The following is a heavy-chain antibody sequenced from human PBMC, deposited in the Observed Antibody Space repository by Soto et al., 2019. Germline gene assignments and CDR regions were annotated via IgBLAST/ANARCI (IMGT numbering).Heavy chain of an antibody. D-gene: IGHD6-19*01. J-gene: IGHJ6*02. CDR1: GGSISSYY. Sequence: SETLSLTCTVSGGSISSYYWSWIRQPPGKGLEWIGYIYYSGSTNYNPSLKSRVTISVDTSKNQFSLKLSSVTAAATAVYYCARDRGGSSGWSGTYNYYGMDLWGQGTTVTVSS. CDR2: IYYSGST. CDR3: ARDRGGSSGWSGTYNYYGMDL. V-gene: IGHV4-59*01.